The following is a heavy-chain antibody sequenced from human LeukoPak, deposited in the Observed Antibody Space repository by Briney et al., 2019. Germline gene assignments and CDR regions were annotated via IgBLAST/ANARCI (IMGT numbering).Heavy chain of an antibody. Sequence: GASVTDSFKASGYTFTNYGSSWVGQAPGQELEGMGWISAYNGNTNYAQKLQGRVTMTTDTSTSTAYMELRSLRSDDTAVYYCARDQSLSRAYAPQSSSAPLDYWGQGTLVTVSS. CDR1: GYTFTNYG. J-gene: IGHJ4*02. CDR2: ISAYNGNT. V-gene: IGHV1-18*04. D-gene: IGHD6-19*01. CDR3: ARDQSLSRAYAPQSSSAPLDY.